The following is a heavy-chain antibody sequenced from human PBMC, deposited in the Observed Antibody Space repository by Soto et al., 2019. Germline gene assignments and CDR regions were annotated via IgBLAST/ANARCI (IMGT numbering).Heavy chain of an antibody. CDR3: ARDSHSYDSSRKNWYFDL. D-gene: IGHD3-22*01. CDR2: IIPIFGTA. Sequence: QVQLVQSGAEVKKPGSSVKVSCKASGGTFSSYAISWVRQAPGQGLEWMGGIIPIFGTANYAQKFQRRVTITADESRSTAYMELSSLRSEDTGVYYCARDSHSYDSSRKNWYFDLWGRGTLVTVSS. J-gene: IGHJ2*01. CDR1: GGTFSSYA. V-gene: IGHV1-69*01.